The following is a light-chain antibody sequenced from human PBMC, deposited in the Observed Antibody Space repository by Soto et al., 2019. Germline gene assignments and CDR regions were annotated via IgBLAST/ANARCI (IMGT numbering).Light chain of an antibody. Sequence: QSALTQPRSVSGSPGESVSISCARTNSDVGAYTYVSWFQQHPGEAPKVIIYDVNERPSGVPDRFSGSKSGHTASLAISGLKSEDQADYDCCSFAGGYTFVFGTGTKVTVL. V-gene: IGLV2-11*01. J-gene: IGLJ1*01. CDR2: DVN. CDR1: NSDVGAYTY. CDR3: CSFAGGYTFV.